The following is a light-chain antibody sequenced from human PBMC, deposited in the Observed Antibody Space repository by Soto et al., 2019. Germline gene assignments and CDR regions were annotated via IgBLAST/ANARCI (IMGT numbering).Light chain of an antibody. CDR3: QQYSGSPFT. CDR1: QSVYVN. Sequence: EIVLTQSPGTLSLSPGEGATLSCRASQSVYVNLAWYQQKPGQSPRLLIYGASTRATDIPDRFSGSGSDTDFALTISRLEPEDFAVHYCQQYSGSPFTFGPGTKVNIK. CDR2: GAS. J-gene: IGKJ3*01. V-gene: IGKV3-20*01.